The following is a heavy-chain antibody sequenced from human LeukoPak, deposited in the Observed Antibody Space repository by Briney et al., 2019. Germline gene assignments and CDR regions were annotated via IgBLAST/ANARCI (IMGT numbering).Heavy chain of an antibody. J-gene: IGHJ6*03. V-gene: IGHV4-59*01. CDR3: ARSVATTYAGYYYYYMDV. CDR2: ISFIGET. Sequence: PSETLSLTCTVSGDSISLYYGSWIRQSPGKGLEWIGYISFIGETNYNPSLKSRVTISQDTSKNQLSLRLSSVTAADTAVYYCARSVATTYAGYYYYYMDVWGKGTTVTVSS. D-gene: IGHD5-12*01. CDR1: GDSISLYY.